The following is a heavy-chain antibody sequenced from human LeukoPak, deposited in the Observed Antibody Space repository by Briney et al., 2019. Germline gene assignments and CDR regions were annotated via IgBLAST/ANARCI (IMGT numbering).Heavy chain of an antibody. D-gene: IGHD2-15*01. J-gene: IGHJ6*03. Sequence: GGSLRLSCAASRFTFSSYGMYWVRQAPGKGLERVTFIRLDGSKKYYADSVKGRFTISRDNSENTLYLQMNSLRAEDTALYYCAKDAAYYYYIDVWGKGTTVTVSS. CDR3: AKDAAYYYYIDV. CDR1: RFTFSSYG. CDR2: IRLDGSKK. V-gene: IGHV3-30*02.